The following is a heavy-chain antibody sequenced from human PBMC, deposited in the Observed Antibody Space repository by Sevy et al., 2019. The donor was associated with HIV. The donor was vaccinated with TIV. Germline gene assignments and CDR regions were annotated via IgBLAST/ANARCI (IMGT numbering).Heavy chain of an antibody. Sequence: SETLSLTCTVPGGSISSSDYYWSWIRQPPGKGLEWIGYISYSGNTYYSPSLKSRVTISGDTTQNQFSLKLSSVTAADTAVYYCARRLYGDYSDAFDIWGQGTVVTVSS. CDR3: ARRLYGDYSDAFDI. CDR1: GGSISSSDYY. D-gene: IGHD4-17*01. J-gene: IGHJ3*02. CDR2: ISYSGNT. V-gene: IGHV4-30-4*01.